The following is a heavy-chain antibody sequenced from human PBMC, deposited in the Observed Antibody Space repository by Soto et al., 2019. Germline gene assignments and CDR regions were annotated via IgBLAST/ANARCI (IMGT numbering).Heavy chain of an antibody. J-gene: IGHJ6*02. V-gene: IGHV3-48*02. Sequence: EVKLVESGGDLVQPGGSLRLSCAASGFTFSTYSMNWVRQAPGKGLEWVSYISSRSYTIYYVDSVKGRFTISRDNAKNSLYLQMNSLRDEETAVYYCAGGGSSSDNGMDVWGQGTTVTVSS. CDR3: AGGGSSSDNGMDV. CDR1: GFTFSTYS. CDR2: ISSRSYTI. D-gene: IGHD6-6*01.